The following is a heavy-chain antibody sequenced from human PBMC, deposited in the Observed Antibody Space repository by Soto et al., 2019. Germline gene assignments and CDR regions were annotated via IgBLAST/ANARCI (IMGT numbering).Heavy chain of an antibody. CDR2: IWYDGSNK. CDR1: GFTFSSYG. V-gene: IGHV3-33*01. Sequence: QVQRVESGGGVVKPGRSLRFSCAASGFTFSSYGMHWVRQAPGKGLEWVAVIWYDGSNKYYEDSVKGRFTISRDNYKNTLYLQMNSLRAEDTAVYYCASDGDPLRYFDWLPKYNWFDPWGQGTLVTVSS. J-gene: IGHJ5*02. D-gene: IGHD3-9*01. CDR3: ASDGDPLRYFDWLPKYNWFDP.